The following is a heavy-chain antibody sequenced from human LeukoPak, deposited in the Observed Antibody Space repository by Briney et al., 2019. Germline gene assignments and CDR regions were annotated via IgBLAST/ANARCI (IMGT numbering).Heavy chain of an antibody. CDR1: GFTFKNYA. Sequence: GGSLRLSCSASGFTFKNYAMHWVRQARGKGLEYVSAISSNGGSTYYGDSVKGRFTISRDNSKNTLYLQMSSLRAGDTAVYYCVEAYRGYSYGGVDYWGQGTLGTVSS. J-gene: IGHJ4*02. CDR3: VEAYRGYSYGGVDY. V-gene: IGHV3-64D*09. CDR2: ISSNGGST. D-gene: IGHD5-18*01.